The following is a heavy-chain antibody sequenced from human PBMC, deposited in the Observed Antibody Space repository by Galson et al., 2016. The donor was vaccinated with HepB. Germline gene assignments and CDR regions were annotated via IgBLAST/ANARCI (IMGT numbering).Heavy chain of an antibody. CDR1: GFTFSSHA. D-gene: IGHD1-20*01. Sequence: SLRLSCAASGFTFSSHAMTWVRQAPGKGLEWVSSIRLGGGSSYYAHSVQGRFTISRDKSKDTLYLQMNSLRPEDTALYFCARSQSHISGIAEYYFNFWGQGTLVTVSS. CDR2: IRLGGGSS. V-gene: IGHV3-23*01. CDR3: ARSQSHISGIAEYYFNF. J-gene: IGHJ4*02.